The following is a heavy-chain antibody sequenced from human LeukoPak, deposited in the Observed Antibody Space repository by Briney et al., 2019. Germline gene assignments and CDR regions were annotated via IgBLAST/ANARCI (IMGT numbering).Heavy chain of an antibody. CDR2: IYSGGST. D-gene: IGHD6-19*01. CDR3: ASGSGWYIIMAN. Sequence: GGSLRLSCAASGFTVSSNYMSWVRQAPGKGLERVSVIYSGGSTYYADSVKGRFTISRDNSKNTLYLQMNSLRAEDTAVCYCASGSGWYIIMANWGQGTLVTVSS. CDR1: GFTVSSNY. V-gene: IGHV3-53*01. J-gene: IGHJ4*02.